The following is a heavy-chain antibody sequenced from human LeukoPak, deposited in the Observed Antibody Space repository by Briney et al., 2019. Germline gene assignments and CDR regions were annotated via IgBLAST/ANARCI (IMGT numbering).Heavy chain of an antibody. CDR3: ARAPSEIGGYYPEYFRH. CDR1: GFTFSSYW. Sequence: KSGGSLRLSCAASGFTFSSYWMHWVRQAPGKGLVWVSRIKSDGSTNYAGPVKGRFTISRDNAKNTVSLQMNSLRAEDTGVYYCARAPSEIGGYYPEYFRHWGQGTLVTVSS. D-gene: IGHD3-22*01. J-gene: IGHJ1*01. CDR2: IKSDGST. V-gene: IGHV3-74*01.